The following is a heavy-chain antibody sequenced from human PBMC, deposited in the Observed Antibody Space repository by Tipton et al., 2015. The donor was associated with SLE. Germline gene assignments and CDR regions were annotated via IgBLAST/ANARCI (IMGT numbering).Heavy chain of an antibody. J-gene: IGHJ4*02. CDR1: GFTFSSYS. V-gene: IGHV3-21*01. D-gene: IGHD3-9*01. Sequence: GSLRLSCAASGFTFSSYSLNWARQAPGKGLEWVSSISSGSNYVYYADSVKGRFTISRDNAKNSLYLQMNSLRAEDTAVYYCATSPPTGYWWGQGTLVTVSS. CDR3: ATSPPTGYW. CDR2: ISSGSNYV.